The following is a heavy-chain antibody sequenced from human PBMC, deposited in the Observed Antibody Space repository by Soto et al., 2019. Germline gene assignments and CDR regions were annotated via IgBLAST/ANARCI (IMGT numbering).Heavy chain of an antibody. CDR1: GGSISSSSYY. J-gene: IGHJ5*02. CDR3: AGYSSSWSREWFDP. Sequence: QLQLQESGPGLVKPSETLSLTCTVSGGSISSSSYYWGWIRQPPGKGLEWIGSIYYSGSTYYNPSLKSRVTISVDTSKNQFSLKLSSVTAADTAVYYCAGYSSSWSREWFDPWGQGTLVTVSS. CDR2: IYYSGST. D-gene: IGHD6-13*01. V-gene: IGHV4-39*01.